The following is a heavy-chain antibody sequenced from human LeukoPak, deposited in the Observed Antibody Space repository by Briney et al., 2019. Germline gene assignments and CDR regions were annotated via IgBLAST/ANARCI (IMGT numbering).Heavy chain of an antibody. CDR1: GFTFSSYG. J-gene: IGHJ4*02. V-gene: IGHV3-49*04. CDR2: IRSKAYGGTT. D-gene: IGHD5-12*01. Sequence: GGSLRLSCAASGFTFSSYGMHWVRQAPGKGLEWVGFIRSKAYGGTTEYAASVKGRFTISRDDSKSIAYLQMNSLKTEDTAVYYCTRASGYDLYYFDYWGQGTLVTVSS. CDR3: TRASGYDLYYFDY.